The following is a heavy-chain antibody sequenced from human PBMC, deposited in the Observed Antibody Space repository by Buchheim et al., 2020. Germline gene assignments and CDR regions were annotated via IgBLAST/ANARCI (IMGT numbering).Heavy chain of an antibody. CDR3: ARDLGSSINPKWNYYGMDV. CDR1: GFTFSSYA. Sequence: QVQLVESGGGVVQPGRSLRLSCAASGFTFSSYAMHWVRQAPGKGLEWVAVISYDGSNKYYADSVKGRFTISRDNSKKTLYLQMNSLRAEDTAVYYCARDLGSSINPKWNYYGMDVWGQGTT. CDR2: ISYDGSNK. J-gene: IGHJ6*02. V-gene: IGHV3-30-3*01. D-gene: IGHD6-13*01.